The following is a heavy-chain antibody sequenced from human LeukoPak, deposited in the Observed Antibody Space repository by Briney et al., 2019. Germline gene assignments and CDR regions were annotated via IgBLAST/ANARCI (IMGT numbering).Heavy chain of an antibody. D-gene: IGHD3-10*01. CDR1: GGSISSGGYY. J-gene: IGHJ3*02. CDR3: ARDVIDSYGSGSYYAFDI. CDR2: IYQSGST. V-gene: IGHV4-30-2*01. Sequence: SETLSLTCTVSGGSISSGGYYWSWIRQPPGKGLEWIGYIYQSGSTYYNPSLKSRVTISVDRSKNQFSLKLSSVTAADTAVYYCARDVIDSYGSGSYYAFDIWGQGTMVTVSS.